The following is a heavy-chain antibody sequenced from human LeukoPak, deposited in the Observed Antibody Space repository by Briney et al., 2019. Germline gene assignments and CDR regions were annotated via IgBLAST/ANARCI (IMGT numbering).Heavy chain of an antibody. CDR2: IYTSGST. V-gene: IGHV4-4*07. CDR1: GGSISSYY. J-gene: IGHJ4*02. CDR3: ARDYCSSTSCYPYYFDY. D-gene: IGHD2-2*01. Sequence: VKPTETLSPTCTVSGGSISSYYWSWIRQPAGKGLEWIGRIYTSGSTNYNPSLKSRVTMSVDTSKNQFSLKLSSVTAADTAVYYCARDYCSSTSCYPYYFDYWGQGTLVTVSS.